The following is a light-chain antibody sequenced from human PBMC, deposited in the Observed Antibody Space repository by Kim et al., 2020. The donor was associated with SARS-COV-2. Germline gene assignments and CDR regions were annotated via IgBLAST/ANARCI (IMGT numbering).Light chain of an antibody. Sequence: VSPGQTASITCSGDKLGDKYTCWYQQKPGQSPVLVIYQDTERPSGIPERFSASNSGNTATLTISGTQAMDEADYYCQAWDSSTYVLFGGGTKLTVL. V-gene: IGLV3-1*01. CDR2: QDT. J-gene: IGLJ2*01. CDR3: QAWDSSTYVL. CDR1: KLGDKY.